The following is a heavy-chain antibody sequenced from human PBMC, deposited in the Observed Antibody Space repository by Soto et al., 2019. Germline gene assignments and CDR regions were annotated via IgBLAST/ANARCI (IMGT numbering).Heavy chain of an antibody. CDR1: GFTFSTYG. CDR2: IWHDGSNK. CDR3: ARATEAGTGKHHYYFYGIEV. V-gene: IGHV3-33*01. D-gene: IGHD6-13*01. J-gene: IGHJ6*02. Sequence: QVQLVESGGGVVQPGRSLRLSCAASGFTFSTYGMHWVRQAPGKGLEWVAVIWHDGSNKYYADSVKGRFTISRDNSKHTLCLQMTNLRAEDTSVYYCARATEAGTGKHHYYFYGIEVWGQGTTVTVSS.